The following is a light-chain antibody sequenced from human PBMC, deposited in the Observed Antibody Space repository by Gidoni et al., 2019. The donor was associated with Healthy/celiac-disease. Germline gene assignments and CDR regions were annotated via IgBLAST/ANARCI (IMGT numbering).Light chain of an antibody. CDR1: QSISSY. Sequence: DIQMTQSPSSLSASVGDRVTITLRASQSISSYLKWYQQKPGKDPKLLSYAASSLQSGVPSRFSGTGSGTDFTLSISSPQPQDFAPYSCQQSYTTSSTFGQXTKVEIK. V-gene: IGKV1-39*01. CDR2: AAS. CDR3: QQSYTTSST. J-gene: IGKJ1*01.